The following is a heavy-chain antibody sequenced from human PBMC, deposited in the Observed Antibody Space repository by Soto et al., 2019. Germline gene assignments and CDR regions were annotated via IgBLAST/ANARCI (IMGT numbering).Heavy chain of an antibody. Sequence: QVQLQESGPGLVKPSETLSLTCTFSGGSISSYFWNWIRQPPGKGLEWIGYVYYSGSTNYNPSLKSRVTISVDMSKNQFSLKLSSVTAADTAVYYCARPTYGDYGMDVWGKGTTVTVSS. D-gene: IGHD4-17*01. J-gene: IGHJ6*04. CDR3: ARPTYGDYGMDV. V-gene: IGHV4-59*01. CDR2: VYYSGST. CDR1: GGSISSYF.